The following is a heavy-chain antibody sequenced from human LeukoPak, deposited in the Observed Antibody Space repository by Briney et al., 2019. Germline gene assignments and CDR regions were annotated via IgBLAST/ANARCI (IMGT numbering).Heavy chain of an antibody. Sequence: SETLSLTCTVSGGSISSYYWSWIRQPPGKGLEWIGYIYYSGGTNYNPSLKSRVTISVDTSKNQFSLKLSSVTAADTAVYYCARLDWANYYGMDVWGQGTTVTVSS. V-gene: IGHV4-59*08. CDR1: GGSISSYY. CDR3: ARLDWANYYGMDV. D-gene: IGHD3-9*01. J-gene: IGHJ6*02. CDR2: IYYSGGT.